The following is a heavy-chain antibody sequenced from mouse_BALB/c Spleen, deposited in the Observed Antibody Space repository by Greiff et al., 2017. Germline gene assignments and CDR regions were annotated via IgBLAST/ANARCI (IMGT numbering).Heavy chain of an antibody. V-gene: IGHV1-69*02. D-gene: IGHD1-1*01. J-gene: IGHJ4*01. CDR1: GYTFTSYW. CDR3: ARRYYGSSPAYYAMDY. Sequence: QVQLKQPGAELVKPGASVKLSCKASGYTFTSYWMHWVKQRPGQGLEWIGEIDPSDSYTNYNQKFKGKATLTVDKSSSTAYMQLSSLTSEDSAVYYCARRYYGSSPAYYAMDYWGQGTSVTVSS. CDR2: IDPSDSYT.